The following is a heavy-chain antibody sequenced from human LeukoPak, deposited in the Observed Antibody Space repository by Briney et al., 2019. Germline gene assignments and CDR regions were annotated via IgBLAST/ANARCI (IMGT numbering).Heavy chain of an antibody. CDR1: GNTFTSNY. J-gene: IGHJ4*02. CDR3: ARDQEGFDY. V-gene: IGHV1-46*01. Sequence: ASVKVSFKASGNTFTSNYIHWVRQAPGQGLEWMGMIYPRGGSTSYAQKFQGRVTVTRDTSTSTVHMELSGLRSEDTAVYYCARDQEGFDYWGQGTLVTVSS. CDR2: IYPRGGST.